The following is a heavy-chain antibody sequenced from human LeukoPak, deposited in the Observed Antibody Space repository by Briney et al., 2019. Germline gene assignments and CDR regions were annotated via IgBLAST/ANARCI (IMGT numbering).Heavy chain of an antibody. Sequence: GGSLRLSCAASGFTFKNAWMSWVRQAPGKGLEWVANMKHDGIEKYHVDSVKGRFTISRDNTKNSLYLHMSSLRVEDTAVYYCAREGREGYNYPALDFWGQGILVTVSS. CDR2: MKHDGIEK. J-gene: IGHJ4*02. CDR1: GFTFKNAW. CDR3: AREGREGYNYPALDF. V-gene: IGHV3-7*05. D-gene: IGHD5-24*01.